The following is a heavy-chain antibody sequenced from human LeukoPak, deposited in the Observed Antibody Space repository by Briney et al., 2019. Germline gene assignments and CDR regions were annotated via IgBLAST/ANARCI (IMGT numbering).Heavy chain of an antibody. V-gene: IGHV3-64*01. Sequence: GGSLRLSCAASGFTFSTYAMHWVRQAPGKRLECISSISSNGDNSYYAKSVKGRFTISRDNSKNTLYLQMNSLRAEDTAVYYCAKDLRYHDAFDIWGQGTMVTVSS. CDR1: GFTFSTYA. CDR2: ISSNGDNS. CDR3: AKDLRYHDAFDI. D-gene: IGHD2-2*01. J-gene: IGHJ3*02.